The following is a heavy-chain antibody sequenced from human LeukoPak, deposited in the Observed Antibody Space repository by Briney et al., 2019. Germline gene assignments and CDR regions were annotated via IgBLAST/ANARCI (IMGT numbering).Heavy chain of an antibody. J-gene: IGHJ4*02. V-gene: IGHV1-2*02. CDR2: INPNTGGT. CDR1: GYTFTGYY. Sequence: ASVKVSCKASGYTFTGYYLHWVRQAPGQGLEYMGWINPNTGGTNYVQKFQGRATMTRDTSISTGYLELSSLRSDDTALYYCARADGYNLGDFWGQGTQVTVSS. CDR3: ARADGYNLGDF. D-gene: IGHD5-24*01.